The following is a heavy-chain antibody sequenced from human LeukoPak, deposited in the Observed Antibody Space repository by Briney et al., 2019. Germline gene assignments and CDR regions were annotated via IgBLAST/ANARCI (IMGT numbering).Heavy chain of an antibody. V-gene: IGHV1-69*13. CDR1: GGTFSSYA. D-gene: IGHD3-22*01. CDR3: ARGGYYDSSGLGVSFAFDI. CDR2: IIPIFGTA. J-gene: IGHJ3*02. Sequence: GASVKVSCKASGGTFSSYAISWVRQAPGQGLEWMGGIIPIFGTANYAQKFQGRVTITADESTSTAYMELSSLRSEDTAVYYCARGGYYDSSGLGVSFAFDIWGQGTMVTVSS.